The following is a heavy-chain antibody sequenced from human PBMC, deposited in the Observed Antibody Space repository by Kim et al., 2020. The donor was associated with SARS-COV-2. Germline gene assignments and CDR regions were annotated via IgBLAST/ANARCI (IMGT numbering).Heavy chain of an antibody. J-gene: IGHJ6*02. Sequence: GGSLRLSCAASGFTFSSYSMNWVRQAPGKGLEWVSSISSSSSYIYYADSVKGRFTISRDNAKNSLYLQMNSLRAEDTAVYYCARDTYYYDSSGYYGMDVWGQGTTVTVSS. V-gene: IGHV3-21*04. D-gene: IGHD3-22*01. CDR3: ARDTYYYDSSGYYGMDV. CDR2: ISSSSSYI. CDR1: GFTFSSYS.